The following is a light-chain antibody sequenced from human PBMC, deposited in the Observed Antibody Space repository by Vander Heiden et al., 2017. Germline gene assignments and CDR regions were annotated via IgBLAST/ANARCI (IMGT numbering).Light chain of an antibody. V-gene: IGKV1-39*01. Sequence: DIQMTQSPSSLSASVGDRVTITCRTSQNIDTFLNWYQQKPGKAPNLLIYTASNLQSGVPSRFNGNGSGTDFTLTISNLQPEDFATYYCHLSDNNPETFGRGTKVEIK. CDR3: HLSDNNPET. CDR2: TAS. J-gene: IGKJ1*01. CDR1: QNIDTF.